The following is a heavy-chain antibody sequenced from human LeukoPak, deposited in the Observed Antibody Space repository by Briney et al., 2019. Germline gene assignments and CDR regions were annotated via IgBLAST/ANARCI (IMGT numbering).Heavy chain of an antibody. D-gene: IGHD5-12*01. V-gene: IGHV3-33*06. CDR2: IWYDGSKK. CDR1: GFTLSSYG. J-gene: IGHJ4*02. Sequence: PGGALRLSCAASGFTLSSYGMHGVREAPGKGMEGGAVIWYDGSKKEYADSVKGRFTISRENAKNRVYLQMNSLRAEATAGYYCAKDLGGYDSLYFDYWGQGTLVTVSS. CDR3: AKDLGGYDSLYFDY.